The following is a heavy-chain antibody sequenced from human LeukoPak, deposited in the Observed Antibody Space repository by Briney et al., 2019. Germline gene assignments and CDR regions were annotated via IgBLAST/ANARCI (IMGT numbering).Heavy chain of an antibody. CDR2: IYYDGSNK. CDR1: GFTFSSYG. CDR3: AKGPVSGYYDSSGYYLFDY. J-gene: IGHJ4*02. D-gene: IGHD3-22*01. Sequence: GRSLRLSCAASGFTFSSYGMHWVRQAPGKGLEWVAVIYYDGSNKYYADSVKGRFTISRDNSKNTLYLQMNSLRAEDTAVYYCAKGPVSGYYDSSGYYLFDYWGQGTLVTVSS. V-gene: IGHV3-30*18.